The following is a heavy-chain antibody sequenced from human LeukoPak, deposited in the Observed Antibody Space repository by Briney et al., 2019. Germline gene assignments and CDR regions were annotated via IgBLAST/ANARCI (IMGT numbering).Heavy chain of an antibody. V-gene: IGHV1-58*02. CDR1: GFTFTSSA. Sequence: TSVKVSCKASGFTFTSSAMQWVRQARGQRLEWIGWIVVGSGNTNYAQKFQERVTITRDMSTSTAYMELSSLRSEDSVVYYYAAWGYSYGRLNRTSDYYFDYWGQGTLVTVSS. D-gene: IGHD5-18*01. J-gene: IGHJ4*02. CDR2: IVVGSGNT. CDR3: AAWGYSYGRLNRTSDYYFDY.